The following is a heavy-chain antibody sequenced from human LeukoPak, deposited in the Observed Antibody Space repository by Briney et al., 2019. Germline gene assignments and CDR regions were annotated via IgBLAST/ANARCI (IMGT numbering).Heavy chain of an antibody. J-gene: IGHJ6*03. V-gene: IGHV3-23*01. CDR2: ISASGGNT. D-gene: IGHD2-2*01. Sequence: GGSLRHSCAASGLTFSSYAMSWVRQAPGRRLEWDSAISASGGNTYYADSVKGRVTISRDKSKNTMYLQRTSLRVEEPAVYYCANRGLYCSSPSCSAAGYYYMDGWGKGTTVTVSS. CDR1: GLTFSSYA. CDR3: ANRGLYCSSPSCSAAGYYYMDG.